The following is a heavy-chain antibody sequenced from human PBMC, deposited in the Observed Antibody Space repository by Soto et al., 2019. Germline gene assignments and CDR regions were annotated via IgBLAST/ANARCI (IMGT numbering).Heavy chain of an antibody. CDR3: ARDFRPERYCSSTSCDNYFDY. J-gene: IGHJ4*02. V-gene: IGHV4-31*02. CDR2: IYYSGST. CDR1: DGSISSGGYY. D-gene: IGHD2-2*01. Sequence: TLSLTWTVSDGSISSGGYYWSWIRQHPGKGLEWIGYIYYSGSTYSNRSLKSRVSISVDTSKNQFSLNLSSVTAADTAVYYCARDFRPERYCSSTSCDNYFDYWGQGTLVTLSS.